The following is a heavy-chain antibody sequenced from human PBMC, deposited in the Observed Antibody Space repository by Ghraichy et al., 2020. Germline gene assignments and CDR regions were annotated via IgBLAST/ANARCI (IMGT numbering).Heavy chain of an antibody. V-gene: IGHV3-7*01. CDR2: IKEDGSDK. J-gene: IGHJ6*02. Sequence: GGSLRLSCAVSGFTFSSYWMSWVRQVPGKGLEWVANIKEDGSDKSYVDSLRGRFTISRDNAKNSLYLQMSSLRAEDTAVYYCARRLVVPGASGWGYGMDVWGQGTTVTVSS. D-gene: IGHD2-2*01. CDR1: GFTFSSYW. CDR3: ARRLVVPGASGWGYGMDV.